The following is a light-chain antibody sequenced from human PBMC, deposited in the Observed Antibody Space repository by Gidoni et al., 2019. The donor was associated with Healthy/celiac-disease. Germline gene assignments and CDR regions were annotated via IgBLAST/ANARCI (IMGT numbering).Light chain of an antibody. Sequence: DLQMNQSPSSLSASVGDRVTITCRASKSISSYLGWYQQKPGKAPRLLIYAASSWQSGVPSRFSGSGSGTEFTLTISSLQPEDFATYYCQQSYSTLWTFGQGTKVEIK. CDR1: KSISSY. J-gene: IGKJ1*01. CDR3: QQSYSTLWT. V-gene: IGKV1-39*01. CDR2: AAS.